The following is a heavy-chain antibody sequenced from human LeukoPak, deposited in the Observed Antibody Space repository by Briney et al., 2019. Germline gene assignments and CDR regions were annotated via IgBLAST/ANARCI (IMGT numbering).Heavy chain of an antibody. CDR3: AKDSSGYSAYFDY. V-gene: IGHV3-9*01. CDR2: ISWNSGSI. J-gene: IGHJ4*02. CDR1: GFTFDDYA. D-gene: IGHD3-22*01. Sequence: AGGSLRLPCAASGFTFDDYAMHWVRQAPGKGLEWVSGISWNSGSIGHADSVKGRFTISRDSAKKSLYLQMNSLRAEDTAIYYCAKDSSGYSAYFDYWGQGTLVTVAS.